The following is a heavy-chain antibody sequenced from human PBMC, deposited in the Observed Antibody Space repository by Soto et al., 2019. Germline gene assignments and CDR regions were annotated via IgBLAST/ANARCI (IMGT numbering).Heavy chain of an antibody. D-gene: IGHD2-15*01. V-gene: IGHV3-15*07. CDR2: IKGKKDGATI. CDR1: GFTFSYAW. Sequence: GGSLRLSCAASGFTFSYAWMNWVRQAPGKGLEWVGRIKGKKDGATIDYAAPVKGRFIISRDDSKNTLYLQMNSLKTEDTAVYYCTTGWIYCSRGNCPFDYWGQGTLVTVSS. J-gene: IGHJ4*02. CDR3: TTGWIYCSRGNCPFDY.